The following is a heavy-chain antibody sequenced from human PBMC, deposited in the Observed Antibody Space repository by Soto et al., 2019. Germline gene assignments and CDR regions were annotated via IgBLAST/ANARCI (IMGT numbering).Heavy chain of an antibody. CDR3: ARPNVEMAIDY. Sequence: SETLSLTCTVSGGSISSYYWSWIRQPPGKGLEWIGYIYYSGSTNYNPSLKSRVTISVDTSKNQFSLKLSSVTAADTAVYYCARPNVEMAIDYWGQGTLVTVS. V-gene: IGHV4-59*08. CDR1: GGSISSYY. D-gene: IGHD5-12*01. CDR2: IYYSGST. J-gene: IGHJ4*02.